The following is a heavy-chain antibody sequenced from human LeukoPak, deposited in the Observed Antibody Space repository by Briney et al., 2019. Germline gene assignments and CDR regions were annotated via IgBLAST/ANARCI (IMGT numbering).Heavy chain of an antibody. CDR1: GFTFNNYA. J-gene: IGHJ6*02. Sequence: GGSLRLSCAASGFTFNNYAMNWVRQSPGKGLEWVASIIGSGVNTYHADSVKGRFTISRDNSKNTLYLQMNSLRAEDTAVYYCARYALYGGEYGMDVWGQGTTVTVSS. V-gene: IGHV3-23*01. D-gene: IGHD4-23*01. CDR3: ARYALYGGEYGMDV. CDR2: IIGSGVNT.